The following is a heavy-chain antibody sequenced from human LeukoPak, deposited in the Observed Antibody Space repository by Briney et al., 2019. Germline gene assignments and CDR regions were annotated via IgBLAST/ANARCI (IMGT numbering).Heavy chain of an antibody. V-gene: IGHV1-2*02. J-gene: IGHJ4*02. CDR2: INPNSGGT. CDR1: GYTFTGYY. D-gene: IGHD3-22*01. Sequence: WASVKVSCKASGYTFTGYYMHWVRQAPGQGLEWMGWINPNSGGTNYAQKFQGRVTTTSDTTISTAYMELSRLRSDDTAVYYCASISHYDSSGYYYPAYWGQGTLVTVSS. CDR3: ASISHYDSSGYYYPAY.